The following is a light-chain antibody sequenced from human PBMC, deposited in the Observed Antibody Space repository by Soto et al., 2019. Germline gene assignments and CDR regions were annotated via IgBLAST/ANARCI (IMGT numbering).Light chain of an antibody. V-gene: IGKV3-20*01. CDR3: QQDYQWPRP. CDR2: GAS. CDR1: QSVSSSY. J-gene: IGKJ1*01. Sequence: IGWTQPPGTLSSSPGESAALTCRASQSVSSSYLAWYQQKPGQANRLLIYGASSRATGIPDRFSGSGSGTDFNLTISSLQSEDLAVYYCQQDYQWPRPFGQGTKVEIK.